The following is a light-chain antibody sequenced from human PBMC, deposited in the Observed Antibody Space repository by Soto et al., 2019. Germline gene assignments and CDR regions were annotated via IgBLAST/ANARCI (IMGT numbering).Light chain of an antibody. J-gene: IGKJ4*01. Sequence: EIVLTQSPGTLSLSPGERATLSCRASQSVSSTYLAWYQQKPGQAPRLLIYGASSRATGIPDRFSGRGSGTDFSLTISRLEPEDSAVYYCQQYGSSFGGGTKVEIK. CDR3: QQYGSS. CDR1: QSVSSTY. V-gene: IGKV3-20*01. CDR2: GAS.